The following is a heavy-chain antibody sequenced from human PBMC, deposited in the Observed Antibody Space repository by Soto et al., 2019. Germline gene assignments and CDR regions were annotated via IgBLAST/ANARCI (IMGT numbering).Heavy chain of an antibody. J-gene: IGHJ4*02. D-gene: IGHD5-18*01. V-gene: IGHV3-21*04. CDR1: GFTFSNYG. CDR3: AHSGYSYGYSFDY. Sequence: GGSLRLSCAASGFTFSNYGLSWVRQAPGKGLEWVSAISGSSSYTNYADSVKGRFTISRDNAKNSLYLQMNSLRAEDTAVYYCAHSGYSYGYSFDYWGQGTLVTVSS. CDR2: ISGSSSYT.